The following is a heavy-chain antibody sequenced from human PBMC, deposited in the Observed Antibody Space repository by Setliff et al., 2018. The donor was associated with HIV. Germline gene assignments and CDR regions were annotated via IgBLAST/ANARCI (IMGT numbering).Heavy chain of an antibody. Sequence: PSETLSLTCTVSGGSISGHYWSWIRQTPGKGLEFIAYIYYTGRDTNYNPSLKSRVTISVDTSKNQFSLTLRSVSAADTAVYYCAKLSHVDTSLGITYHHFDFWGRGTLVTV. CDR2: IYYTGRDT. J-gene: IGHJ2*01. V-gene: IGHV4-59*11. CDR3: AKLSHVDTSLGITYHHFDF. CDR1: GGSISGHY. D-gene: IGHD5-18*01.